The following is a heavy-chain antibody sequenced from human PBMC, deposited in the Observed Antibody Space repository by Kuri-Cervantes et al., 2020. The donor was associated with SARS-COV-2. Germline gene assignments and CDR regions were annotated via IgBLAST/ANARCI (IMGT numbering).Heavy chain of an antibody. D-gene: IGHD3-9*01. J-gene: IGHJ5*02. V-gene: IGHV5-51*01. CDR1: GYSFISHW. Sequence: GGSLRLSCKGSGYSFISHWIGWVRQMPGKGLEWMGIIFPGDSDTTYSPSFQGQVTISADKSISTAYLQWSSLKASDTAMYYCARSDIFDLWGQGTLVTVSS. CDR3: ARSDIFDL. CDR2: IFPGDSDT.